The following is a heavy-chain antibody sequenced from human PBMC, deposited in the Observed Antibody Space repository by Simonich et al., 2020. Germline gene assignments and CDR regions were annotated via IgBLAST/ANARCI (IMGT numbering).Heavy chain of an antibody. CDR2: IRSKANSYAT. J-gene: IGHJ2*01. Sequence: EVQLVESGGGLVQPGGSLKLSCAASGFTFSGSAMHWVRQASGKWLEWVGRIRSKANSYATAYAASVKGRFTISRDDSKNTAYLQMNSLKTEDTAVYYCAREAGDLWYFDLWGRGTLVTVSS. D-gene: IGHD7-27*01. CDR1: GFTFSGSA. CDR3: AREAGDLWYFDL. V-gene: IGHV3-73*02.